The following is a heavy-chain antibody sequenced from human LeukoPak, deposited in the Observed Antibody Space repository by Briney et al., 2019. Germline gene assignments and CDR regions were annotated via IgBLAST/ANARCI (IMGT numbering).Heavy chain of an antibody. V-gene: IGHV1-8*01. J-gene: IGHJ5*02. Sequence: GASVKVSCKASGYTFTSYDINWVRQATGQGLEWMGWMNPDSGNTGYAQKFQGRVTMTRNASISTAYMELSSLRSEDTAMYYCARGLHCSKANCRRGEWFDHWGQGTLVTVSS. CDR1: GYTFTSYD. CDR2: MNPDSGNT. D-gene: IGHD2-2*01. CDR3: ARGLHCSKANCRRGEWFDH.